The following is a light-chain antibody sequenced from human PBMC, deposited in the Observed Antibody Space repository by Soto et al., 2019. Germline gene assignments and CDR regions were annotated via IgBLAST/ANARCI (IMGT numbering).Light chain of an antibody. CDR2: GAS. J-gene: IGKJ5*01. CDR3: QTVDKWPL. V-gene: IGKV3-20*01. CDR1: QSVSSSY. Sequence: EIVLTQSPGTLSLSPGERATLSCRASQSVSSSYLAWYQQKPGQAPRLLIYGASTRATGVPARFSGSGSGTEFTLTISSLQSEDFAVYFCQTVDKWPLFDQGTRLEIK.